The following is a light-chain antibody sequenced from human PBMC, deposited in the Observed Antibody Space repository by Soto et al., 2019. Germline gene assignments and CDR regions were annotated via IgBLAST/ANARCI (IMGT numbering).Light chain of an antibody. Sequence: QSSLTQPASVSGSPGQSITISSPGTSPEFGAYNYVSWYQQHPGKVPKLMIFDVNNRPSGVSDRFSGSKSGNTASLTISGLQAEDEAEYYCSSYSSSSTLYVFGTGTKVTVL. CDR3: SSYSSSSTLYV. V-gene: IGLV2-14*01. J-gene: IGLJ1*01. CDR1: SPEFGAYNY. CDR2: DVN.